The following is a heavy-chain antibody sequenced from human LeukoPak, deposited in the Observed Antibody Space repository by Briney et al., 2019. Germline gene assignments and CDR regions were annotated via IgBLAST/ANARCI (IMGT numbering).Heavy chain of an antibody. CDR3: ARAQGGDY. CDR2: IYHSGST. J-gene: IGHJ4*02. Sequence: SETLSLTCTVSGYSISSGYYWGWIRQPPGKGLEWIGSIYHSGSTYYNPSLKSRVTISVDTSKNQCSLKLSSVTAADTAVYYCARAQGGDYWGQGTPVSVSS. CDR1: GYSISSGYY. D-gene: IGHD1-26*01. V-gene: IGHV4-38-2*02.